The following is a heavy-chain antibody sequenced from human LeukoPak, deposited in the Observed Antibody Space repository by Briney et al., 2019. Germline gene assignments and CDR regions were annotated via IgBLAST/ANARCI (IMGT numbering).Heavy chain of an antibody. J-gene: IGHJ3*02. CDR3: AKGYFDWAYDAFDI. V-gene: IGHV3-30*02. CDR2: IRYDGSNK. D-gene: IGHD3-9*01. Sequence: PGGSLRLSCAASGFTFSSYGMHWVRQAPGKGLEWVAFIRYDGSNKYYADSVKGRFTISRDNSKNTLYLQMNSLRAEDTAVYYCAKGYFDWAYDAFDIWGQGTMVTVSS. CDR1: GFTFSSYG.